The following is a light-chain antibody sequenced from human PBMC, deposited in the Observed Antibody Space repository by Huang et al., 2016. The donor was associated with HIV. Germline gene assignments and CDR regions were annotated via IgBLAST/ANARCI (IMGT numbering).Light chain of an antibody. Sequence: EIVLTQSPGTLSLSPGERATLSCRASPSVRSNYLAWYQKKPGQAPRLLLYGAASRDTGIPDRFSGRGSGTDFTLTIGRLEPEDFAVYYCHQYGGSPGTFGHGTKLEIK. CDR3: HQYGGSPGT. V-gene: IGKV3-20*01. CDR2: GAA. CDR1: PSVRSNY. J-gene: IGKJ2*01.